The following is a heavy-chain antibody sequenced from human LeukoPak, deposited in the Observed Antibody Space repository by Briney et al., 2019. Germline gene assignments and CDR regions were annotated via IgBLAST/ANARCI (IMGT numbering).Heavy chain of an antibody. V-gene: IGHV3-30*18. CDR2: ISYDGSNK. CDR1: GFTFSSYG. J-gene: IGHJ5*02. CDR3: AKDQTATPYNWFDP. Sequence: PGRSLRLSCAASGFTFSSYGMHWVRQAPGKGLEWVAVISYDGSNKYYADSVKGRFTISRDNSKNTLYLQMNSLRAEDTAVYYCAKDQTATPYNWFDPWGQGTLVTVSS. D-gene: IGHD5-18*01.